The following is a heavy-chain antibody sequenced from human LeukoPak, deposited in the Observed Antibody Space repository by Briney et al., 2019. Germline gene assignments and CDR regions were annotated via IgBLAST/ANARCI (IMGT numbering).Heavy chain of an antibody. Sequence: SETLSLTCTVSGGSISSYYWSWIRQPAGKGLEWIGRIYTSGSTNYNPSLKSRVTMSVDTSKNQFSLKLSSVTAADTAVYYCAGGARYCSAGSCYFREFHYWGQGTLVTVSS. J-gene: IGHJ4*02. CDR2: IYTSGST. D-gene: IGHD2-15*01. CDR1: GGSISSYY. CDR3: AGGARYCSAGSCYFREFHY. V-gene: IGHV4-4*07.